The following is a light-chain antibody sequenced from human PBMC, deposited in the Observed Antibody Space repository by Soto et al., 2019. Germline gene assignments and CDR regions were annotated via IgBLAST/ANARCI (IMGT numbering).Light chain of an antibody. V-gene: IGKV3D-20*02. CDR2: DAS. CDR1: QSVSSSY. J-gene: IGKJ5*01. CDR3: QQRSNWSIT. Sequence: ETVLTQYPGTLSLSPGERATLSCRASQSVSSSYLAWYQQKPGQTPRVLMYDASSRAIGIPDRFSGSGYGTDFTLTISRLEPEDFAVYYCQQRSNWSITFGQGTLVEI.